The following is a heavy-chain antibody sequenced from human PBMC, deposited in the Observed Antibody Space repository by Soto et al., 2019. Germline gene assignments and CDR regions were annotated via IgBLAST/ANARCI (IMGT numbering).Heavy chain of an antibody. CDR1: GGSISSSSYY. D-gene: IGHD6-13*01. CDR3: ARQSAAGIYYYYYYGMDV. V-gene: IGHV4-39*01. CDR2: IYYSGST. Sequence: SETLSLTCTVSGGSISSSSYYWGWIRQPPGKGLEWIGSIYYSGSTYHNPSLKSRVTISVDTSKNQFSLKLSSVTAADTAVYYCARQSAAGIYYYYYYGMDVWGQGTTVTVSS. J-gene: IGHJ6*02.